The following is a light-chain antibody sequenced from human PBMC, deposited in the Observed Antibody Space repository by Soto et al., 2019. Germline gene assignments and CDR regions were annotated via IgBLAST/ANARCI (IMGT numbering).Light chain of an antibody. J-gene: IGKJ1*01. CDR3: LQYNGYPRT. Sequence: DIQMTQSPSSLSASVGDRVTITCRASQGIRSALGWYQQKPGKAPKRLIYSASSLQSGVPSRFSGSESGTEFTLTISSLQPEDFATYYCLQYNGYPRTFGQGTQVEIK. CDR2: SAS. V-gene: IGKV1-17*01. CDR1: QGIRSA.